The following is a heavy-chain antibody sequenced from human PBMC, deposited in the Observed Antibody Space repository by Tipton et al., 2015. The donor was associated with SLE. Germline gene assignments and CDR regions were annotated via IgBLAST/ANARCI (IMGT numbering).Heavy chain of an antibody. J-gene: IGHJ6*02. V-gene: IGHV3-23*01. CDR1: GFTFSSHG. Sequence: GSLRLSCAASGFTFSSHGMTWVRQAPGKGLEWVSAISISGVTTYYADSVKGRFTISRDNSKNTLYLQMNSLRAEDTAVYYCAGQLSYYYGMDVWGQGTTVTVSS. D-gene: IGHD6-13*01. CDR2: ISISGVTT. CDR3: AGQLSYYYGMDV.